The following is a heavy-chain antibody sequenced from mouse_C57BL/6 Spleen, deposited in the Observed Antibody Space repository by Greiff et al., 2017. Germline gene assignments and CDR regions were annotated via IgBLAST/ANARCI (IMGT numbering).Heavy chain of an antibody. Sequence: QVQLQQPGAELVKPGASVKLSCEASGYTFTSYWMHWVKQRPGRGLEWIGRIGPNSGGTKYTEKFKSKAPLTVDKPSSTAYMQLSILASEDSAVYYCARGDYDGVYYAVDCWGQGASVTVSS. CDR2: IGPNSGGT. CDR3: ARGDYDGVYYAVDC. CDR1: GYTFTSYW. V-gene: IGHV1-72*01. J-gene: IGHJ4*01. D-gene: IGHD2-4*01.